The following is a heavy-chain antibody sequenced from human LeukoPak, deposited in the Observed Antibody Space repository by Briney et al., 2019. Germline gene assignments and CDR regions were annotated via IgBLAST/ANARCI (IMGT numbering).Heavy chain of an antibody. CDR3: ARRSAAKDAFDI. V-gene: IGHV3-74*01. CDR2: INSDGSST. J-gene: IGHJ3*02. Sequence: GGSLRLSCAASGFTFSSYWMHWVRQAPGKGLVWVSRINSDGSSTSYADSVKGRFTISRDNAKNTLYLQMDSLRAEDTAVYYCARRSAAKDAFDIWGQGTMVTVSS. CDR1: GFTFSSYW. D-gene: IGHD6-25*01.